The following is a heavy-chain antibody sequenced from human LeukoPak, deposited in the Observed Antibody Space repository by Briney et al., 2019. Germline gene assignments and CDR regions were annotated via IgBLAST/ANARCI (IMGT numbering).Heavy chain of an antibody. Sequence: GGSLRLSCAASGFTFSSYSMNWVRRAPGKGLEWVSYISSSSSTIYYADSVKGRFTISRDNAKNSLYLQMNSLRAEDTAVYYCASLYYDFWSGYPLYYYYGMDVWGQGTTVTVSS. CDR2: ISSSSSTI. CDR3: ASLYYDFWSGYPLYYYYGMDV. D-gene: IGHD3-3*01. V-gene: IGHV3-48*01. J-gene: IGHJ6*02. CDR1: GFTFSSYS.